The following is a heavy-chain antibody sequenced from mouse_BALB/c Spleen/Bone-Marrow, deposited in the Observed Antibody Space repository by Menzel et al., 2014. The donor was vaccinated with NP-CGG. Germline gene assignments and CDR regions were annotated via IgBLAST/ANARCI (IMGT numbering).Heavy chain of an antibody. CDR3: ARFPMDY. V-gene: IGHV7-3*02. CDR1: GFTFTDYY. Sequence: EVKLVESGGGLVQPGGSLRLSCTTSGFTFTDYYMSWVRQPPGKALEWLAFIRNKAYGYTTEYSASVRGRFTISRDNSQSIFYLQMNALRAEDSATYYCARFPMDYWGQGTSVTVSS. CDR2: IRNKAYGYTT. J-gene: IGHJ4*01.